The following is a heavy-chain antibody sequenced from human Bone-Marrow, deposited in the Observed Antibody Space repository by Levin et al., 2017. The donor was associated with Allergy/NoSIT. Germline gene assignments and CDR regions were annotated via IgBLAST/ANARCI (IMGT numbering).Heavy chain of an antibody. D-gene: IGHD3/OR15-3a*01. CDR2: IQSKTAGGTT. Sequence: SGGSLRLSCAASGLPFSDTWMSWVRQAPGKGLEWIGRIQSKTAGGTTNSAAAVKGRFTISRDDSKNTLYLQMSSLKIEDTAVYYCTTDGLMDVWGQGTTVRVS. CDR1: GLPFSDTW. V-gene: IGHV3-15*01. J-gene: IGHJ6*02. CDR3: TTDGLMDV.